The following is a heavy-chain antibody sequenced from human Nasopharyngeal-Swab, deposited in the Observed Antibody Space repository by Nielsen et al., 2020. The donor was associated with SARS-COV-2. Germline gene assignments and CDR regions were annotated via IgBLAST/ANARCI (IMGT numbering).Heavy chain of an antibody. V-gene: IGHV4-59*01. D-gene: IGHD2-2*02. Sequence: SETLSLTCTVSGGSISSYYWSWIRQPPGKGLEWIGYIYYSGSTNYNPSLKSRVTISVDTSKNQFSLKLTSVTAADTAVYYCARHVGDIVVVPAAIGNWFDPWGQGTLVTVSS. CDR3: ARHVGDIVVVPAAIGNWFDP. CDR2: IYYSGST. CDR1: GGSISSYY. J-gene: IGHJ5*02.